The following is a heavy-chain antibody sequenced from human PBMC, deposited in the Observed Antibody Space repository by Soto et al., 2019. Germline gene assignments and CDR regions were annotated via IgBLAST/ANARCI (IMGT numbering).Heavy chain of an antibody. CDR3: AREDDGGDSLDV. Sequence: SETLSLTCAVYGGSFSGDHWTWIRQSPGKGLEWIGYIHHSGSILYNPSLKSRVTISVDTSKNQFSLHLTSVTAADTAVYFCAREDDGGDSLDVWGQGTTVTVSS. V-gene: IGHV4-34*09. J-gene: IGHJ6*02. D-gene: IGHD2-21*02. CDR1: GGSFSGDH. CDR2: IHHSGSI.